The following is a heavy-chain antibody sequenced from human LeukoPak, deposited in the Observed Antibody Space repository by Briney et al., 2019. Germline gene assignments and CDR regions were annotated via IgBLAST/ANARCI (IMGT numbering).Heavy chain of an antibody. D-gene: IGHD5-24*01. V-gene: IGHV1-69*02. J-gene: IGHJ4*02. Sequence: SVKVSCKASGGTFSSYTISWVRQAPGQGLEWMGRIIPILGIANYAQKFQGRVTITADKSTSTAYMELSSLRSEDTAVYYCARRYGRGPADYWGQGTLVTVSP. CDR3: ARRYGRGPADY. CDR2: IIPILGIA. CDR1: GGTFSSYT.